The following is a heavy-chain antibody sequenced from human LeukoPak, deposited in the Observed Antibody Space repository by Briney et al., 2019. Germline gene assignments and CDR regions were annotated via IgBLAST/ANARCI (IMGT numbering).Heavy chain of an antibody. D-gene: IGHD7-27*01. Sequence: PSETLSLTCTVSGSSISSFYWSWIRQSPGKGLEWIGYIYYTGSTNYNPSLKSRVTISVDTSKNQFSLKLSSVTAADTAVYYCARGYPGDRIYAFDIWGQGTMVTVSS. CDR3: ARGYPGDRIYAFDI. V-gene: IGHV4-59*01. CDR2: IYYTGST. J-gene: IGHJ3*02. CDR1: GSSISSFY.